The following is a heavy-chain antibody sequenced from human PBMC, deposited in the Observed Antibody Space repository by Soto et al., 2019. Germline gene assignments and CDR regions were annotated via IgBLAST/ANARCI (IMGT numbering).Heavy chain of an antibody. CDR2: IYHSGST. Sequence: PSETLSLTCTVSGGSISSSSYYWGWIRQPPGKGLEGIGSIYHSGSTYYNPSLKSRVTISVDTSKNQVSLKLSSVTAADTAVYYCARVMGVTMPRGIILPRDAFDIWGQGTMVNVSS. D-gene: IGHD3-10*01. CDR1: GGSISSSSYY. J-gene: IGHJ3*02. CDR3: ARVMGVTMPRGIILPRDAFDI. V-gene: IGHV4-39*07.